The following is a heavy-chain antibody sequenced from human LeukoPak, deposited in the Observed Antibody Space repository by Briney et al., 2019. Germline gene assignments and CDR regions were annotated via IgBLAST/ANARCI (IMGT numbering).Heavy chain of an antibody. CDR3: ARVDYGDYYMAV. Sequence: KPSETLSLTCTVSGGSISSYYWSWIRQPPGKGLEWIGYIYYSGSTNYNPSLKSRVTIPVDTSKNQFSLKLSSVTAADTAVYYCARVDYGDYYMAVWGKGTTVTVSS. D-gene: IGHD4-17*01. V-gene: IGHV4-59*01. J-gene: IGHJ6*03. CDR1: GGSISSYY. CDR2: IYYSGST.